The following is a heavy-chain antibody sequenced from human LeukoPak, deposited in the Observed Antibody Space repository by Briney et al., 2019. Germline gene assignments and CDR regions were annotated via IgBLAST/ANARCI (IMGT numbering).Heavy chain of an antibody. CDR3: ARDLGFDY. Sequence: PGGSLRLSCAASGFTFSSYTMNWVRQAPGKGLEWVSSITSSSTSIYYADSVKGRFTIPRDNAKNSLYLQMDSLRAEDTAVYYCARDLGFDYWGQGTQVTVSS. CDR1: GFTFSSYT. V-gene: IGHV3-21*01. CDR2: ITSSSTSI. J-gene: IGHJ4*02.